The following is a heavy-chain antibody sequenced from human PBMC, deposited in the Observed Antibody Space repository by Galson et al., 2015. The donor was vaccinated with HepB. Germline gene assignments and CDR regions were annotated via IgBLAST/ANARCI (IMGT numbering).Heavy chain of an antibody. CDR1: GFTFSSYA. Sequence: SLRLSCAASGFTFSSYAMSWVRQAPGKGLEWVSTISGDGGSTYYADSVKGRFTISRDNSKNTLYLQLNSLRAEDTAVYYCAKVFVYYYYMDVWGKGTTVTVSS. CDR2: ISGDGGST. J-gene: IGHJ6*03. V-gene: IGHV3-23*01. CDR3: AKVFVYYYYMDV.